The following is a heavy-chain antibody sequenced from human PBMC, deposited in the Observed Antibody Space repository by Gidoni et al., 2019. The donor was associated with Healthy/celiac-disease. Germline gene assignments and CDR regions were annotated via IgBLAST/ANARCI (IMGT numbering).Heavy chain of an antibody. CDR1: GFPFSSYA. D-gene: IGHD6-19*01. Sequence: VQLLASGGGLVQPGGSLRLSCAASGFPFSSYAMSWVRQAPGKGLEWVSAISGSGGSTYYADSVKGRFTISRDNSKNTLYLQMNSLRAEDTAVYYCAIAVAGTHYYYGMYVWGQGTTVTVSS. J-gene: IGHJ6*02. CDR3: AIAVAGTHYYYGMYV. V-gene: IGHV3-23*01. CDR2: ISGSGGST.